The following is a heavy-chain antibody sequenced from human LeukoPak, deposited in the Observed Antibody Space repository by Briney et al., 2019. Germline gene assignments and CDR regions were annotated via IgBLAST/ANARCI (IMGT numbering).Heavy chain of an antibody. CDR3: ARDPDGSLDY. J-gene: IGHJ4*02. D-gene: IGHD1-26*01. V-gene: IGHV3-7*01. CDR1: GFTYTNSW. CDR2: IKQDGSTK. Sequence: GGSLRLSCAASGFTYTNSWMAWVRQAPGKGLEWVANIKQDGSTKHYADSLKGRFTISRDNPKNSLYLQMNSLRADDTAVYYCARDPDGSLDYWGQGILVTVAS.